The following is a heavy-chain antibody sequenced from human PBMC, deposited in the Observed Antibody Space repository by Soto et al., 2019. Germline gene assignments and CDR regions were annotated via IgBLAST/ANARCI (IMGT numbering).Heavy chain of an antibody. V-gene: IGHV3-30*18. CDR2: ISYDGSNK. D-gene: IGHD3-22*01. CDR1: GFTFSSYG. Sequence: QVQLVESGGGVVQPGRSLRLSCAASGFTFSSYGMHWVRQAPGKGLEWVAVISYDGSNKYYADSVKGRFTISRDNSKNTLYLQMNSLRAEDTAVYYCAKDSSDYDSSGYYYVNWYFDLCGRGTLVTVSS. J-gene: IGHJ2*01. CDR3: AKDSSDYDSSGYYYVNWYFDL.